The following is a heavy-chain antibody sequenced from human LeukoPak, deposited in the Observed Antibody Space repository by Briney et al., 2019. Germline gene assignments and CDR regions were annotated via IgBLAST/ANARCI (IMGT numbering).Heavy chain of an antibody. D-gene: IGHD1-26*01. V-gene: IGHV4-39*01. CDR1: GGSITYSHYY. CDR2: IYYSGST. J-gene: IGHJ4*02. Sequence: SETLSLTCSVSGGSITYSHYYWGWVRQPPGKGLEWIGGIYYSGSTYYNPSLKSRVTISVDTSRNEFSLRLSSVTAADTALYFCARQSGSYGGILDNWGQGILGAVSS. CDR3: ARQSGSYGGILDN.